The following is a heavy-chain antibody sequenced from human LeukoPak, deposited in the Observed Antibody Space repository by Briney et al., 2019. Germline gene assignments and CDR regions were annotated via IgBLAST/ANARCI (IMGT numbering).Heavy chain of an antibody. CDR3: ARAYCSGGSCLLYNWFDP. CDR1: GYTFTGYY. CDR2: INPNSGGT. J-gene: IGHJ5*02. Sequence: ASVNVSCKASGYTFTGYYMHWVRQAPGQGLEWMGRINPNSGGTNYAQKFQGRVTMTRDTSISTAYMELSRLRSDDTAVYYCARAYCSGGSCLLYNWFDPWGQGTLVTVSS. D-gene: IGHD2-15*01. V-gene: IGHV1-2*06.